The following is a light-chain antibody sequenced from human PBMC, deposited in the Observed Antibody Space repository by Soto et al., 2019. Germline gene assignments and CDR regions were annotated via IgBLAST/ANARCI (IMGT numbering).Light chain of an antibody. CDR2: GAH. Sequence: EIVLTQSPAILSLSPGERATLSCRASQSIRSHYLAWYQQKPGQAPRLLISGAHNRAPGIPDRFSGSESGTDFTLRISRLEPEDFAVYYCQQYGSSVTFGQGTKVDI. CDR1: QSIRSHY. V-gene: IGKV3-20*01. CDR3: QQYGSSVT. J-gene: IGKJ1*01.